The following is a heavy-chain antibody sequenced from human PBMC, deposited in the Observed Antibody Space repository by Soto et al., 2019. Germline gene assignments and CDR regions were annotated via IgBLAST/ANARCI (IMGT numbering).Heavy chain of an antibody. CDR1: GGSFSGYY. CDR3: ARGGGERYCIGGSALRPKYCYYMGV. D-gene: IGHD2-15*01. V-gene: IGHV4-34*01. Sequence: SETLSLTCAVYGGSFSGYYWSWIRQPPGKGLEWIGEINHGGSTNYNPSLKSRVTISVDTSKNQFSLKLSSVAAADTAVYYCARGGGERYCIGGSALRPKYCYYMGVWGKGTTGTASS. CDR2: INHGGST. J-gene: IGHJ6*03.